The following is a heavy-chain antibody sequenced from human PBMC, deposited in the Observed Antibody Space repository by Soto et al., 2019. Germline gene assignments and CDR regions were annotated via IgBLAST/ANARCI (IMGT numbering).Heavy chain of an antibody. CDR1: GYSLTSYW. J-gene: IGHJ4*02. D-gene: IGHD3-16*02. CDR2: IYPGDSDT. Sequence: VESLKISCNGSGYSLTSYWIGWVRQMPWKGLEWMGIIYPGDSDTRYSPSFQGQVTISADKSISTAYLQWSSLKASDTAMYYCATSSYDYVWGSYRSAFDYWGQGTLVTVSS. CDR3: ATSSYDYVWGSYRSAFDY. V-gene: IGHV5-51*01.